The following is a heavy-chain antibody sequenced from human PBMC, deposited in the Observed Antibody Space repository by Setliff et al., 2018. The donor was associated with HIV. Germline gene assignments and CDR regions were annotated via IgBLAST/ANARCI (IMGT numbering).Heavy chain of an antibody. CDR2: ITPSGAT. D-gene: IGHD5-18*01. V-gene: IGHV4-34*01. CDR3: SNWNTTIDEDA. Sequence: SETLTLTCAVYGGSVSGHYWGWFRQPPGKGLEWIGEITPSGATNYLPSLKSRVTMSLDTSKNQFSLKMTSVTAADTALYYCSNWNTTIDEDAWGQGTLVTVSS. J-gene: IGHJ5*02. CDR1: GGSVSGHY.